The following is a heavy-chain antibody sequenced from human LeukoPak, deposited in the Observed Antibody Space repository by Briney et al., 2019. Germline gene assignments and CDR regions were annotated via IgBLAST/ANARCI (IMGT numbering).Heavy chain of an antibody. D-gene: IGHD5-18*01. CDR2: IHTSGST. CDR3: ARTEESGYSYGYFGYYYYMDV. CDR1: GGSISSYY. Sequence: SETLSLTCTVSGGSISSYYWSWIRQPAGKGLEWIGRIHTSGSTNYNPSLKSRVTISVDTSKNQFSLKLSSVTAADTAVYYCARTEESGYSYGYFGYYYYMDVWGKGTTVTVSS. V-gene: IGHV4-4*07. J-gene: IGHJ6*03.